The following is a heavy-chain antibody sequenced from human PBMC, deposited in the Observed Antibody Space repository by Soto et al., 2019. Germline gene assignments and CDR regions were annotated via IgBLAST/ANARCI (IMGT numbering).Heavy chain of an antibody. CDR2: ISSSGSTI. D-gene: IGHD2-21*02. J-gene: IGHJ6*02. CDR3: ARSQTDYYYYGMDV. V-gene: IGHV3-48*03. CDR1: GFTFSSYE. Sequence: EVQLVESGGGLVQPGGSLRLSCAASGFTFSSYEMNWVRQAPGKGLEWVSYISSSGSTIYYADSVKGRFTISRDNAKNSLYLQMNSLRDEDTAVYYCARSQTDYYYYGMDVWGQGTTVTVSS.